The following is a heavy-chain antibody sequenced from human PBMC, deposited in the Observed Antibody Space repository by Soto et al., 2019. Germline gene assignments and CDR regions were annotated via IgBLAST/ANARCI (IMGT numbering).Heavy chain of an antibody. J-gene: IGHJ4*02. D-gene: IGHD6-19*01. V-gene: IGHV4-59*01. CDR1: GGSISSYY. CDR2: IYYSGST. CDR3: ARVNFIIAVAGTSSPWFDY. Sequence: SETLSLTCTVSGGSISSYYWSWIRQPPGKGLEWIGYIYYSGSTNYNPSLKSRVTISVDTSKNQFSLKLSSVTAADTAVYYCARVNFIIAVAGTSSPWFDYWGQGTLVTVSS.